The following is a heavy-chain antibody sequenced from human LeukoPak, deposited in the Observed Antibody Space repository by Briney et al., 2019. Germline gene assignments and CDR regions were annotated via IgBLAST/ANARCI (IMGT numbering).Heavy chain of an antibody. CDR2: IYPGDSDT. D-gene: IGHD6-6*01. J-gene: IGHJ4*02. CDR1: EYSFTSYW. Sequence: GESLKISCXGSEYSFTSYWIGWVRQMPGKGLEWMRIIYPGDSDTRYSPSFQGQVPISADKSITTPYLQWSTLKASDTAMYYCARGGVAALPFDYWGQGTLVTVSS. V-gene: IGHV5-51*01. CDR3: ARGGVAALPFDY.